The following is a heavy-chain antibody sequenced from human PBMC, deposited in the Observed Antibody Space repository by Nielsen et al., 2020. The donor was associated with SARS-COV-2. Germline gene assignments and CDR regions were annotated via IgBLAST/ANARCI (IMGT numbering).Heavy chain of an antibody. CDR3: ARAGEDIVVVVAATQDWFDP. D-gene: IGHD2-15*01. CDR1: GFTFSSYA. V-gene: IGHV3-30-3*01. Sequence: GESLKISCAASGFTFSSYAMHWVRQAPAKGPEWVAVISYDGSNKYYADSVKGRFTISRDNSKNTLYLQMNSLRAEDTAVYYCARAGEDIVVVVAATQDWFDPWGQGTLVTVSS. CDR2: ISYDGSNK. J-gene: IGHJ5*02.